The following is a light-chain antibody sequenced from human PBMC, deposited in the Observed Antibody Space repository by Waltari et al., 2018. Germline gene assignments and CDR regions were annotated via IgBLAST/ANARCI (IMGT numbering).Light chain of an antibody. CDR3: FLGYGGVGV. CDR1: TGVVTSGHF. CDR2: DTT. Sequence: QAVVTQEPSLTVSPGGTVTLTCASNTGVVTSGHFPYWFQQKPGQAPKTLIYDTTNKHPRTPARFSGSLLGGKAALTLSGAQPEDEADYFCFLGYGGVGVFGGGTKLTVL. J-gene: IGLJ3*02. V-gene: IGLV7-46*01.